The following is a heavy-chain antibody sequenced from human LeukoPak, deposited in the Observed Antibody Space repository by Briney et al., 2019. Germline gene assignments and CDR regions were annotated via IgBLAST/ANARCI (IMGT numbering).Heavy chain of an antibody. CDR1: GFTFSSYS. Sequence: GSLRLSCAASGFTFSSYSMNWVRKAPGKGLEWVSYISSSSSTIYYADSVKGRFTIYRDNAKNSLYLQMNSLRAEDTAVYYCARDVEIGYWGQGTLVTVSS. J-gene: IGHJ4*02. CDR3: ARDVEIGY. CDR2: ISSSSSTI. D-gene: IGHD2/OR15-2a*01. V-gene: IGHV3-48*04.